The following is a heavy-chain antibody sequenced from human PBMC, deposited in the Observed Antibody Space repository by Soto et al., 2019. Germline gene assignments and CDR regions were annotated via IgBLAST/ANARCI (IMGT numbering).Heavy chain of an antibody. CDR1: GITISNYP. J-gene: IGHJ4*02. D-gene: IGHD3-22*01. V-gene: IGHV3-23*01. CDR3: VKDDGGYPSTAPH. CDR2: ISGSGDRT. Sequence: EVQLLESGGGLVQPGGSLRRSCAASGITISNYPMSWVRQAPGKGLDWVSGISGSGDRTYYADSAKGRFTISKDISRNSLSLQLDRLGVEDTAVYFCVKDDGGYPSTAPHWGQGTLVTVSS.